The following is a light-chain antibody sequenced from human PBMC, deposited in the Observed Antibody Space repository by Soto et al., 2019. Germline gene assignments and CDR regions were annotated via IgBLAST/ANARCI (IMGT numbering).Light chain of an antibody. CDR3: SSYAGSNNVI. CDR1: ASNVGGYNY. CDR2: EFR. J-gene: IGLJ2*01. V-gene: IGLV2-8*01. Sequence: QSALTQPPSASGFPGQSVTISCTGAASNVGGYNYVSWYQQHPGKAPKLIISEFRQRPSGVPDRFFTSKSGNTASLTVYGLQAEDEADYYCSSYAGSNNVIFGGGTKLTVL.